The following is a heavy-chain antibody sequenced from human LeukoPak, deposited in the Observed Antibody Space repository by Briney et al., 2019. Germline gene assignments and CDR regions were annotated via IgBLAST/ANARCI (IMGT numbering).Heavy chain of an antibody. CDR2: IYPGDSDT. J-gene: IGHJ6*02. Sequence: GESLKISCKGSGYSFTSHWIGWVRQMPGKGLEWMGIIYPGDSDTRYSPSFQGQVTISADKSISTAYLQWSSLKASDTAMYYCARHLGGWKRYYYGMDVWGQGTTVTVSS. D-gene: IGHD1-1*01. V-gene: IGHV5-51*01. CDR1: GYSFTSHW. CDR3: ARHLGGWKRYYYGMDV.